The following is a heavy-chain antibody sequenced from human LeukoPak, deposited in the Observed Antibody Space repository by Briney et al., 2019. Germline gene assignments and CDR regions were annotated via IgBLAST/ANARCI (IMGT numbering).Heavy chain of an antibody. CDR2: ISSSSSYT. D-gene: IGHD5-24*01. CDR1: GFTFSGYY. Sequence: GRTLKLSCAAPGFTFSGYYMSWIRQAPGKGLQWVSYISSSSSYTNYADSVKGRFTISRDNAKNSLYLQMNSLRAEDTAVYYCARVTGDGYNPFDYWGQGTLVTVSS. V-gene: IGHV3-11*05. CDR3: ARVTGDGYNPFDY. J-gene: IGHJ4*02.